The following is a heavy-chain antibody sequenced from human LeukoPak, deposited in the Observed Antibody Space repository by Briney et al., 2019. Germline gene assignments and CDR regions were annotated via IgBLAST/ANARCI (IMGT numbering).Heavy chain of an antibody. Sequence: SVKVSCKASGGTFSSYAISWVRQAPGQGLEWMGGIIPIFGTANYAQKFQGRVTITADESTSTAYMELSSLRSEDTAVYYCASPNNYYDSSGYEVNWFDPWGQGTLVTVSS. D-gene: IGHD3-22*01. CDR2: IIPIFGTA. CDR1: GGTFSSYA. V-gene: IGHV1-69*13. CDR3: ASPNNYYDSSGYEVNWFDP. J-gene: IGHJ5*02.